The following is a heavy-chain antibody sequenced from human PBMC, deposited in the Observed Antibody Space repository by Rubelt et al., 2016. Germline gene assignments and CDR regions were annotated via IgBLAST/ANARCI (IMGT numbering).Heavy chain of an antibody. D-gene: IGHD3-10*01. J-gene: IGHJ4*02. CDR3: ARDPLPVRGVIMTPTH. CDR1: GGTFSSYA. V-gene: IGHV1-69*04. CDR2: IIPILGIA. Sequence: QVQLVQSGAEVKKPGSSVKVSCKASGGTFSSYAISWVRQAPGQGLEWMGRIIPILGIANYAQKVQGSVTITWDKSTSTAYMGLRSLRSDGTAVYYCARDPLPVRGVIMTPTHWGQGTLVTVSS.